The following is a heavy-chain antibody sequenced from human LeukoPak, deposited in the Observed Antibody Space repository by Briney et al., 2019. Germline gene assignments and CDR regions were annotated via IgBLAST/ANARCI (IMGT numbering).Heavy chain of an antibody. J-gene: IGHJ4*02. CDR3: ATIKRGSIFGYFDF. CDR1: GVSFSSHY. CDR2: MFDSKNT. V-gene: IGHV4-59*11. Sequence: SETLSLTCSVSGVSFSSHYWSWIQQPPGRGLEWIGYMFDSKNTKDNPSLKSRITLSADTSKNQFSLRLNSVTAADTAVYYCATIKRGSIFGYFDFWGQGILVTVSS. D-gene: IGHD5-18*01.